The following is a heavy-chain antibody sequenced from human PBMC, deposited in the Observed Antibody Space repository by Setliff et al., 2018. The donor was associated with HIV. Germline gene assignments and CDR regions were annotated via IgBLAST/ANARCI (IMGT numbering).Heavy chain of an antibody. CDR3: ARSSYCSGGSCSTFAY. J-gene: IGHJ4*02. CDR1: GGSISSSDW. CDR2: IHHGGRT. Sequence: SETLSLTCAVSGGSISSSDWWTWVRQPPGRGLEWIGEIHHGGRTNYNPSLKSRVTISVDQSENQFSLRLSSVTAADTAVYYCARSSYCSGGSCSTFAYWGQGTLVTVSS. D-gene: IGHD2-15*01. V-gene: IGHV4-4*02.